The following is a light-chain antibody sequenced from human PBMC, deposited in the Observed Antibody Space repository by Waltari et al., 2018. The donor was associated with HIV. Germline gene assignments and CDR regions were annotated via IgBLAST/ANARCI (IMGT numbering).Light chain of an antibody. J-gene: IGLJ2*01. CDR3: GTWDSSLSAWV. CDR2: DHT. V-gene: IGLV1-51*01. Sequence: QSVLTQPPSVSAAPGQKVTISCSGSSSNIGNNFVSWFQQLPGTAPKLLIYDHTRRPSGIPDRFSGSKSGTSATLGITGLQSGDEADYYCGTWDSSLSAWVFGGGTKLTVL. CDR1: SSNIGNNF.